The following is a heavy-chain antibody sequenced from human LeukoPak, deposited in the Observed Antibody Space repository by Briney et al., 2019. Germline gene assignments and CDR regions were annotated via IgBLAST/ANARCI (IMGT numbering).Heavy chain of an antibody. D-gene: IGHD2-15*01. CDR1: GFTFSSYA. CDR3: ASDRDIVVVVADPATFDY. CDR2: ISYDGSNK. V-gene: IGHV3-30*04. Sequence: GRSLRLSCAASGFTFSSYAMHWVRQAPGKGLEWEAVISYDGSNKYYADSVKGRFTISRDNSKNTLYLQMNSLRAEDTAVYYCASDRDIVVVVADPATFDYWGQGTLVTVSS. J-gene: IGHJ4*02.